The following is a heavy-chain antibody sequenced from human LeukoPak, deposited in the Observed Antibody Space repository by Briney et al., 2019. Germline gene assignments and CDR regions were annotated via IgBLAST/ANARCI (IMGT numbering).Heavy chain of an antibody. CDR3: ARDLYYYDSSGDHIDY. D-gene: IGHD3-22*01. Sequence: GGSLRLSCAASGFTFSSYSMNWVRQAPGKGLEWVSSISSSSSYIYYADSVKGRFTISRDNAKNSLYLQMNSLRAEDTAVYYCARDLYYYDSSGDHIDYWGQGTLVTVSS. J-gene: IGHJ4*02. CDR2: ISSSSSYI. V-gene: IGHV3-21*01. CDR1: GFTFSSYS.